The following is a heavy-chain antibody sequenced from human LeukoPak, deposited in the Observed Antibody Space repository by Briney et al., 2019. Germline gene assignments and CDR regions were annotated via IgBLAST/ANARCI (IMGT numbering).Heavy chain of an antibody. V-gene: IGHV3-11*04. CDR3: AKATGELSFYYYYYYMDV. CDR1: GFTFSDYY. CDR2: ISSSGSTI. Sequence: GGSLRLSCAASGFTFSDYYMSWIRQAPGKGLKWVSYISSSGSTIYYADSVKGRFIISRDNAKNSLYLQMNSLRAEDTAVYYCAKATGELSFYYYYYYMDVWGKGTTVTISS. J-gene: IGHJ6*03. D-gene: IGHD3-16*02.